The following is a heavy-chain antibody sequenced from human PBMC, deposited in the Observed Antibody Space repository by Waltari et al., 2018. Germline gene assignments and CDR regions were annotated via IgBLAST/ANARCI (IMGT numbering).Heavy chain of an antibody. CDR2: IKSKTDGGTT. D-gene: IGHD1-26*01. Sequence: EVQLVESGGGLVKPGGSLRLSCAASGFTFSNAWMSWVRQAPGRGLEWVGRIKSKTDGGTTDYAAPVKGRFTISRDDSKNTLYLQMNSLKTEDTAVYYCTTDRRPSRGSYGLGYWGQGTLVTVSS. J-gene: IGHJ4*02. CDR3: TTDRRPSRGSYGLGY. CDR1: GFTFSNAW. V-gene: IGHV3-15*01.